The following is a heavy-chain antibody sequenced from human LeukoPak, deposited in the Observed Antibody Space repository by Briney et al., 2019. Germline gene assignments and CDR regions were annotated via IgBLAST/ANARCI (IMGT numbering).Heavy chain of an antibody. V-gene: IGHV4-59*12. J-gene: IGHJ5*02. CDR3: ARGTVGYCSGGSCQGWFDP. Sequence: PSETLSLTCTVSGGSISSYYWSWIRQSPGKGLECIGDIHYTGSTNYNPSLKSRVTISVDRSKNQFSLKLSSVTAADTAVYYCARGTVGYCSGGSCQGWFDPWGQGTLVTVSS. D-gene: IGHD2-15*01. CDR1: GGSISSYY. CDR2: IHYTGST.